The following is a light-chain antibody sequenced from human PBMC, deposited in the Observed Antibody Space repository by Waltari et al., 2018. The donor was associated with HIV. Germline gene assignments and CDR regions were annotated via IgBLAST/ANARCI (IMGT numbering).Light chain of an antibody. J-gene: IGKJ1*01. Sequence: AIQMTQSPSSLSASVGDRVTITCRASRGIGNDLGWYQQQPGQAPKLLIFAASSLQTGVPSRFSGSGSGTDFTLTISSLQPEDFATYDCLQAFSYPLTFGQGTKVEIK. CDR1: RGIGND. CDR2: AAS. V-gene: IGKV1-6*02. CDR3: LQAFSYPLT.